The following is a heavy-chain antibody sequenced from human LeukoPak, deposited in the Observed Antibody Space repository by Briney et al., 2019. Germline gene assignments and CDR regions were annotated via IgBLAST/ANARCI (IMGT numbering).Heavy chain of an antibody. CDR3: AKLIGDESF. J-gene: IGHJ4*02. D-gene: IGHD7-27*01. Sequence: GGSLRLSCAASGFTFSSYSMNWVRQAPGKGLEWVSSISAGGGTTNYADSVKGRFTISRDNSKNTLYLQMNSLRVEDKAIYYCAKLIGDESFWGQGTLVTVSS. CDR2: ISAGGGTT. CDR1: GFTFSSYS. V-gene: IGHV3-23*01.